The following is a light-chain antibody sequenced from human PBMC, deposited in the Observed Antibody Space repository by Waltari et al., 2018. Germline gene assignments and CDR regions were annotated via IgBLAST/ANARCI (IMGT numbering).Light chain of an antibody. CDR1: SGYTSNV. J-gene: IGLJ3*02. CDR3: QTGGHGTWV. Sequence: LVLTQSPSASASLGAPVMLTCTLPSGYTSNVIAWLQQQPGKGPRYLMKVNSDGSHRKGDDIPDRFSASKSGTECYLTISSLQSEDEADYFCQTGGHGTWVFGGGTKLTVL. CDR2: VNSDGSH. V-gene: IGLV4-69*01.